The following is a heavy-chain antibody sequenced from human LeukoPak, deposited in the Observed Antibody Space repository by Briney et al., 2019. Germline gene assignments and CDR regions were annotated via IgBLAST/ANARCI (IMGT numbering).Heavy chain of an antibody. V-gene: IGHV1-69*01. J-gene: IGHJ4*02. Sequence: SVKVSCKASGGTFSSYAISWVRQAPGQGLEWMGGIVPIFGTANYAQKFQGRVTITADESTSTAYMELSSLRSEDTAVYYCARDTGIITGTFDYWGQGTLVTVSS. D-gene: IGHD1-20*01. CDR1: GGTFSSYA. CDR2: IVPIFGTA. CDR3: ARDTGIITGTFDY.